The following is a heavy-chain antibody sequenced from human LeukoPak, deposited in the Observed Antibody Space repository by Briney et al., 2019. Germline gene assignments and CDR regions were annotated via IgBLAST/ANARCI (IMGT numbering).Heavy chain of an antibody. D-gene: IGHD1-1*01. CDR2: ISYSGST. V-gene: IGHV4-59*08. J-gene: IGHJ4*02. Sequence: SETLSLTCTVSGDSISSYSWGWIRQPPGKGLEWIGYISYSGSTNYNPSLERRVTISGDTSKNQFSLKLSSVTAADTAFYYCARQSRGTTARLFDYWGQGTLVTVSS. CDR1: GDSISSYS. CDR3: ARQSRGTTARLFDY.